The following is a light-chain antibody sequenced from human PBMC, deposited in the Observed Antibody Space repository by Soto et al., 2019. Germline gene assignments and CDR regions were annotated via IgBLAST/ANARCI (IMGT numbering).Light chain of an antibody. CDR2: EVS. CDR1: SSDIGAYDY. Sequence: QSVLTQPASVSGSPGQSITISCTGTSSDIGAYDYVSWYQQYPGRVPKLMIYEVSNRPSGVSNRFSGSKSGNTASLTISGLQAEDATDYYCFSYTSSGTYVFGTGTKFTVL. J-gene: IGLJ1*01. V-gene: IGLV2-14*01. CDR3: FSYTSSGTYV.